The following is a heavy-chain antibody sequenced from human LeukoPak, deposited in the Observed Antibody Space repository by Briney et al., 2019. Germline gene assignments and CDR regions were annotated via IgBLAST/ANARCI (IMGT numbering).Heavy chain of an antibody. Sequence: ETLSLTCTVSGGSISSSSYYWGWIRQPPGKGLEWIGSIYYSGSTYYNPSLKSRVTISVDTSKNQFSLKLSSVTAADTAVYYCARVYRLVTASNNWFAPWGQGTLVTVSS. D-gene: IGHD3-9*01. CDR3: ARVYRLVTASNNWFAP. J-gene: IGHJ5*02. V-gene: IGHV4-39*07. CDR2: IYYSGST. CDR1: GGSISSSSYY.